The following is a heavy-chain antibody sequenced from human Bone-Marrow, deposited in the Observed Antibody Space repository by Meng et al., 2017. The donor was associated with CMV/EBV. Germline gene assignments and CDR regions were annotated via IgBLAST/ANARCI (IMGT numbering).Heavy chain of an antibody. CDR1: GFSFSNYG. J-gene: IGHJ4*02. D-gene: IGHD2-2*01. V-gene: IGHV3-30*02. CDR2: IRYDGSRT. Sequence: GESLKILCAAPGFSFSNYGMHWVRQAPGKGLDWVAFIRYDGSRTYFADSVRGRFTISRDNSKTSLYLQMNSLRAGDTAVYYCARTQYGSSAQDFDYWGQGTLVTVSS. CDR3: ARTQYGSSAQDFDY.